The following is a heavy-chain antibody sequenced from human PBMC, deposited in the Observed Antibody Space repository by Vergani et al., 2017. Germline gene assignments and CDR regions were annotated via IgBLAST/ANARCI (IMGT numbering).Heavy chain of an antibody. J-gene: IGHJ4*02. CDR1: GGSISSSSYY. CDR3: ARRNYYDSSSYLPFDY. Sequence: QLQLQESGPGLVKPSETLSLTCTVPGGSISSSSYYWGWIRQPPGKGLEWIGSIYYSGSTYYTPSLKSRVTISVDTSKNQFSLKLSSVTAADTAVYYCARRNYYDSSSYLPFDYWGQGTLVTVSS. V-gene: IGHV4-39*01. CDR2: IYYSGST. D-gene: IGHD3-22*01.